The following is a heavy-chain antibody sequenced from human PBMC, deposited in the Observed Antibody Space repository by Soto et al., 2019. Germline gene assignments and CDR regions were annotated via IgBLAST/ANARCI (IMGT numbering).Heavy chain of an antibody. Sequence: SETLSLTCTVSGGSISSYYWSWIRQPPGKGLEWIGYIYYSGSTNYNPSLKSRVTISVDTSKNQFSLKLSSVTAADTAVYYCASSHSSGYYYGFWGQGTLVTVSS. J-gene: IGHJ4*02. CDR3: ASSHSSGYYYGF. CDR1: GGSISSYY. D-gene: IGHD3-22*01. V-gene: IGHV4-59*01. CDR2: IYYSGST.